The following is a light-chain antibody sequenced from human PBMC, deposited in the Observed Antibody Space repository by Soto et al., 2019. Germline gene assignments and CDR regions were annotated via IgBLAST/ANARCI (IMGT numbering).Light chain of an antibody. CDR1: SGHSNYA. V-gene: IGLV4-69*01. CDR2: LNRDGSH. CDR3: QTWGTGIVI. J-gene: IGLJ2*01. Sequence: QSVLTQSPSASASLGASVKLTCTLSSGHSNYAIAWQQQQPEKGPRYLMKLNRDGSHSKGDGIPNRFSGSSSGAERYLTISSLQSEDEADYYCQTWGTGIVIFGGGTKITVL.